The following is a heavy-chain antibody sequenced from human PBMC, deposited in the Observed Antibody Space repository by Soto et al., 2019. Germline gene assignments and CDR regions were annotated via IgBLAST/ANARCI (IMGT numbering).Heavy chain of an antibody. D-gene: IGHD3-10*01. Sequence: PGESLKISCKGSGYSFTSYWIGWVRQMPGKGLEWMGIIYPGDSDTRYSPSFQGQVTISADKSISTAYLQWSSLKASDTAMYYCARHGFRGSYYYGSGKSHYSGLDVWGKGTTVTV. CDR2: IYPGDSDT. V-gene: IGHV5-51*01. CDR1: GYSFTSYW. J-gene: IGHJ6*04. CDR3: ARHGFRGSYYYGSGKSHYSGLDV.